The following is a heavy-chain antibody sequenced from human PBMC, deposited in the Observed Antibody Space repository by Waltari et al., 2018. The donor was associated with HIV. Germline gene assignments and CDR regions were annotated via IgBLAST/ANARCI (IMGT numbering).Heavy chain of an antibody. CDR1: GFSFNSYS. V-gene: IGHV3-30*03. CDR2: MSHDGRKE. J-gene: IGHJ6*02. CDR3: ARSWYYDSSPYGMDI. Sequence: QVQLVESGGGVVQPGGSLRVSCEASGFSFNSYSMHWVRRVPGKGVGWVAGMSHDGRKEYYADSVKGRFTISRENSKNTLYLEMNSLRVEDTAVYFCARSWYYDSSPYGMDIWGQGTTVTVSS. D-gene: IGHD3-22*01.